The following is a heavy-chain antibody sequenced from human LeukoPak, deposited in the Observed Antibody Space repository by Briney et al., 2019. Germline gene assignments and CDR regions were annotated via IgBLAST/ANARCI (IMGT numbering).Heavy chain of an antibody. D-gene: IGHD7-27*01. Sequence: GGSLRLSCAASGFTVSTNYMSWVRQSPGKGLEWVSVIYSGGSPYYADSVKGRFTISRDNSKNTLYLQMNSLRVEDTAMYYCARKLGTVDDYWGQGTLITVSS. V-gene: IGHV3-53*01. CDR2: IYSGGSP. J-gene: IGHJ4*02. CDR3: ARKLGTVDDY. CDR1: GFTVSTNY.